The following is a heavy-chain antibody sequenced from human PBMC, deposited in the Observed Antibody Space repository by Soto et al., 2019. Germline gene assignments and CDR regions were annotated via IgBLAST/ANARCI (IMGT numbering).Heavy chain of an antibody. CDR1: GGSISSSNW. V-gene: IGHV4-4*02. J-gene: IGHJ3*02. D-gene: IGHD3-9*01. CDR3: ARGLLLRYFDWLLFDAFDI. CDR2: IYHSGST. Sequence: SETLSLTCAVSGGSISSSNWWSWVRQPPGKGLEWILEIYHSGSTNYNPSLKSRVTISVDKSKNQFSLKLSSVTAADTAVYYCARGLLLRYFDWLLFDAFDIWGQGPMVX.